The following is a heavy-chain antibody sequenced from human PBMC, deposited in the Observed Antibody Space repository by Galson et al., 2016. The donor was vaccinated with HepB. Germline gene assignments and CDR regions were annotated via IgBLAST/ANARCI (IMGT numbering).Heavy chain of an antibody. CDR1: GFTFSSYG. CDR2: TSYDGSHT. CDR3: AKESAIHCGGDCAAFDM. J-gene: IGHJ3*02. D-gene: IGHD2-21*02. V-gene: IGHV3-30*18. Sequence: SLRLSCAASGFTFSSYGMHWVRQAPGKGLEWVAVTSYDGSHTYHAESVKGRFTISRDNSKNTLYLQMNNLRAEDTAVYYCAKESAIHCGGDCAAFDMWGQGTMVSVSS.